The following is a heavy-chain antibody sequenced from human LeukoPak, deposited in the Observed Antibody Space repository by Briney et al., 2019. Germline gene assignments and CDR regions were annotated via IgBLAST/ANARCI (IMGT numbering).Heavy chain of an antibody. V-gene: IGHV3-30*04. CDR3: ARDGGVDLCFGERTHSGMDV. CDR2: ISYYGSNK. Sequence: GGTLRLSCAASGFTFSSYAINWVRQPPSNDLEWQAVISYYGSNKYYADSVKCRFTISRDNSKITLSLQMHSLRAADTAVYYCARDGGVDLCFGERTHSGMDVCGKGTTVTVSS. J-gene: IGHJ6*04. D-gene: IGHD3-10*01. CDR1: GFTFSSYA.